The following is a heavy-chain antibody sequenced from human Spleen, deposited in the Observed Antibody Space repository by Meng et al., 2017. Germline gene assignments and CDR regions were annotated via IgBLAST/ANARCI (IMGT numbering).Heavy chain of an antibody. Sequence: GESLKISCAASGFTFSSYAMSWVRQAPGKGLEWVSAISGSGGSTYYADSVKGRFTISRDNSKNTLYLQMNSLRAEDTAVYYCANGGGYYYSFDYWGQGTLVTVSS. D-gene: IGHD3-22*01. V-gene: IGHV3-23*01. J-gene: IGHJ4*02. CDR1: GFTFSSYA. CDR3: ANGGGYYYSFDY. CDR2: ISGSGGST.